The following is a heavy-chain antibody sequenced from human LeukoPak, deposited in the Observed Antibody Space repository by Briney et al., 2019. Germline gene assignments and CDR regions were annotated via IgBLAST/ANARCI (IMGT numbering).Heavy chain of an antibody. V-gene: IGHV4-59*08. D-gene: IGHD4-17*01. CDR1: GGSIGSYY. Sequence: SETLSLTCTVSGGSIGSYYWSWVRQPPGKGLEWIGYIYYSGSTNYNPSLKSRVTISVDTSKNQFSLKLSSVTAADTAVYYCARRHDYGDFPNWFDPWGQGTLVTVSS. CDR2: IYYSGST. CDR3: ARRHDYGDFPNWFDP. J-gene: IGHJ5*02.